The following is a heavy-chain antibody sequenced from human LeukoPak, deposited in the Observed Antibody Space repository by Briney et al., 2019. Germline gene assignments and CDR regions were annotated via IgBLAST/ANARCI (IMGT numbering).Heavy chain of an antibody. D-gene: IGHD2-2*01. Sequence: GGSLRLSCAASGFTFSSYAMHWVRQAPGKGLEWGAVISYDGSNKYYADPVKGRFTISRDNSKNTLYLQMNSLRAEDTAVYYCARDPPYCSSTSCYDPHLGYGMDVWGQGTTVTVSS. CDR1: GFTFSSYA. V-gene: IGHV3-30-3*01. J-gene: IGHJ6*02. CDR3: ARDPPYCSSTSCYDPHLGYGMDV. CDR2: ISYDGSNK.